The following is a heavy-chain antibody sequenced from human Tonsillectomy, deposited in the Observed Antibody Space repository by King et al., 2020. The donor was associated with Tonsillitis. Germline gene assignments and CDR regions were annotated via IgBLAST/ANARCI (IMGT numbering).Heavy chain of an antibody. J-gene: IGHJ4*02. Sequence: VQLVESGGGVVQPGRSLRLSCAASGFTFSSYALHWVRQAPGKGLEWVAIISYDGRNKYYADSVKGRFTISRDNSKNTLYLQMSSLRAEDTAVYYCARDALYDFWGGGGAAFDSWGQGTLVTVSS. V-gene: IGHV3-30*04. D-gene: IGHD3-3*01. CDR2: ISYDGRNK. CDR3: ARDALYDFWGGGGAAFDS. CDR1: GFTFSSYA.